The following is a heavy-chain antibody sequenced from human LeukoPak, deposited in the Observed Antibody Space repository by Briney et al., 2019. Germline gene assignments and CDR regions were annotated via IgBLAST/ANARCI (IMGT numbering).Heavy chain of an antibody. V-gene: IGHV4-34*01. J-gene: IGHJ4*02. CDR2: INHSGST. CDR3: ARESSGWFYFDY. Sequence: PSETLSLTCPVYGGSFRGYYWSGIRQPPARGRDWVGEINHSGSTNYNPSLKSRVTILVDTSKNQFSLKLSSVTAADTAVYFCARESSGWFYFDYWGQGALVTVSS. CDR1: GGSFRGYY. D-gene: IGHD6-19*01.